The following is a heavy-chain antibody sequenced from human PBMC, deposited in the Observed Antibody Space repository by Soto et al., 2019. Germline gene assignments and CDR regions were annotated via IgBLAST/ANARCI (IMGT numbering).Heavy chain of an antibody. Sequence: GGSLRLSCAASGFVFEMYWMPWVRQTPGKGPEWVSRISDDGARTDYADSVKGRFTISRDNAKNSLYLQMNSLRAEDTAVYYCTRGPRPSSVSTGPFWGLGPLVTVTT. CDR2: ISDDGART. D-gene: IGHD2-2*01. J-gene: IGHJ4*01. V-gene: IGHV3-74*01. CDR3: TRGPRPSSVSTGPF. CDR1: GFVFEMYW.